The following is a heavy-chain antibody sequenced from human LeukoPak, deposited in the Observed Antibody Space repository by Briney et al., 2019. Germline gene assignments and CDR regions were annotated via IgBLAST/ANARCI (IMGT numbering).Heavy chain of an antibody. CDR3: ARGPAMADTAYYFDY. Sequence: SETLSLTCTVSGGSTSSYYWNWIRQPPGKGLEWIGYIYYSGNTNYNPSLKSRVSISLDTSKNQFSLTLSSVTAADTAVYYCARGPAMADTAYYFDYWGQGTLVTVSS. J-gene: IGHJ4*02. CDR1: GGSTSSYY. CDR2: IYYSGNT. V-gene: IGHV4-59*01. D-gene: IGHD6-19*01.